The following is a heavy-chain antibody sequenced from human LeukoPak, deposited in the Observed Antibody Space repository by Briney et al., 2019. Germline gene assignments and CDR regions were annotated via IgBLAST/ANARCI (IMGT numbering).Heavy chain of an antibody. CDR2: IYYSGST. J-gene: IGHJ4*02. CDR1: GGSISSYY. Sequence: SETLSLTCTVSGGSISSYYWSWIWQPPGKGLEWIGYIYYSGSTNYNPSLKSRVTISVDTSKNQFSLKLSSVTAADTAVYYCARGGMRIPADFDYWGQGTLVTVSS. D-gene: IGHD2-15*01. V-gene: IGHV4-59*01. CDR3: ARGGMRIPADFDY.